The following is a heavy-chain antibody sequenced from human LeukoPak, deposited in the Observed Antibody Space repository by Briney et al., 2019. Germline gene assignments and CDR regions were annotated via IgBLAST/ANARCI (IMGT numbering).Heavy chain of an antibody. CDR3: ARALGKPIELFDY. V-gene: IGHV3-21*01. J-gene: IGHJ4*02. CDR2: ISSSSSYI. Sequence: PGGSLRLSCAASGFTFSSYSMNWVRQAPGKGLEWASSISSSSSYIYYADSVKGRFTISRDNAKNSLYLQMNSLRAEDTAVYYCARALGKPIELFDYWGQGTLVTVSS. CDR1: GFTFSSYS. D-gene: IGHD3-10*01.